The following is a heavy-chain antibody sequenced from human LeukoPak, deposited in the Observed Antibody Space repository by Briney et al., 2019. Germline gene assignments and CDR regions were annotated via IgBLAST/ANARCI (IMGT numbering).Heavy chain of an antibody. J-gene: IGHJ6*03. CDR1: GYSFTSYW. CDR2: MYPGESDT. D-gene: IGHD6-13*01. Sequence: GESLKISCHASGYSFTSYWIGWVRQRPGKGLEWVGVMYPGESDTRYSPSFQGQVTLSADKSINTAYLEWSSLKASDTAIYYCARQGAAGKYYYYYMDVWGKGTTVTVSS. CDR3: ARQGAAGKYYYYYMDV. V-gene: IGHV5-51*01.